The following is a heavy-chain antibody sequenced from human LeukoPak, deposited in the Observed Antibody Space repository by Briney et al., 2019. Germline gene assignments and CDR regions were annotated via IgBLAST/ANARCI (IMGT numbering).Heavy chain of an antibody. Sequence: GGSLRLSCVASGFTFSSYAMSWVRQAPGKGLEWVSAISGSGGSTYYADSVKGRFTISGDNSKNTLYLQMNSLRAEDTAVYYCAKLGIVVVVAATTWFDPWGQGTLVTVSS. D-gene: IGHD2-15*01. V-gene: IGHV3-23*01. J-gene: IGHJ5*02. CDR3: AKLGIVVVVAATTWFDP. CDR1: GFTFSSYA. CDR2: ISGSGGST.